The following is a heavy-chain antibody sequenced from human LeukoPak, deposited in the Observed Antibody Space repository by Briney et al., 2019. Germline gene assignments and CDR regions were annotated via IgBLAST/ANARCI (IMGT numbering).Heavy chain of an antibody. D-gene: IGHD6-19*01. CDR2: IIPIFGTA. J-gene: IGHJ4*02. CDR3: ARAFGVAGHFDY. Sequence: SVKVSCKASGGTFSSYAISWVRQAPGQGLEWMGGIIPIFGTANYAQKFQGRVTITTDESTSTAYMELSSLRSEDTAVYYCARAFGVAGHFDYWGQGTLVTVSS. V-gene: IGHV1-69*05. CDR1: GGTFSSYA.